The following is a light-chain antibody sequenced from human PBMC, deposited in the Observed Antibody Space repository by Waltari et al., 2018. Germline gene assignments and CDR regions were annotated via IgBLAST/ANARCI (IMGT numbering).Light chain of an antibody. Sequence: DIQMTQSPSTLSAFVGDRVTIPCRASQKISNWLAWYQQKPGKAPKLLFYKASTLQSGVPSRFSSTGSGAEYTRTISSLQPYDCATYYCHQYNKYSPGRTFGGGTKVEIK. V-gene: IGKV1-5*03. CDR1: QKISNW. J-gene: IGKJ4*01. CDR3: HQYNKYSPGRT. CDR2: KAS.